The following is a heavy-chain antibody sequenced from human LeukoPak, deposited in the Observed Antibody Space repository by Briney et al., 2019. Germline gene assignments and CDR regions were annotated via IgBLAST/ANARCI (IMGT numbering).Heavy chain of an antibody. CDR2: INHSGST. CDR3: ARPHIAAAGTRKGGFDY. Sequence: PSETLSLTCAVYGGSFSGYYWSWIRQPPGKGLEWIGEINHSGSTNYNPSLKSRVTISVDTSKNQFSLKLSSVTAADTAVYYCARPHIAAAGTRKGGFDYWGQGTLVTVSS. J-gene: IGHJ4*02. D-gene: IGHD6-13*01. CDR1: GGSFSGYY. V-gene: IGHV4-34*01.